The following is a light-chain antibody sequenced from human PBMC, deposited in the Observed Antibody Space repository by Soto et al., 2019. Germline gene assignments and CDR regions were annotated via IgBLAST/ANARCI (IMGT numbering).Light chain of an antibody. CDR1: SSNIGSNT. CDR3: AAWDDSLNGLL. Sequence: QSVLTQPPSASGTPGQRVTISCSGSSSNIGSNTVSWYQQLPGMAPKLLVYGGNQRPSGVPDRFSGSKSGTSASLAIRGLRSEDEADYFCAAWDDSLNGLLFGGGTKLTVL. J-gene: IGLJ2*01. CDR2: GGN. V-gene: IGLV1-44*01.